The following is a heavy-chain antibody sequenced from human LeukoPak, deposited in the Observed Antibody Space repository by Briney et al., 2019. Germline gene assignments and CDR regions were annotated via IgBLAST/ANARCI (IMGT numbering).Heavy chain of an antibody. Sequence: SETLSLTCSVSSYSISNGYYWGWVRQPPGKGLEWIGSIIHSGSATYNPSPKSRATISVDTSENQLSLKLTSVTAADTAVYYCARHGVVRGVLPQYYYYGMDVWGQGTTVTVSS. J-gene: IGHJ6*02. D-gene: IGHD3-10*01. V-gene: IGHV4-38-2*01. CDR1: SYSISNGYY. CDR2: IIHSGSA. CDR3: ARHGVVRGVLPQYYYYGMDV.